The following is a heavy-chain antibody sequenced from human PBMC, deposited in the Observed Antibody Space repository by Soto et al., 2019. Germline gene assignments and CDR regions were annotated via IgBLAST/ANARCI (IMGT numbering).Heavy chain of an antibody. D-gene: IGHD2-15*01. J-gene: IGHJ6*02. Sequence: GASVKVSCKASGCTFSSYAISWVRQAPGQGLEWMGGIIPIFGTANYAQKFQGRVTITADESTSTAYMELSSLRSEDTAVYYCARDHVVVVAATHYYYGMDVWGQGTTVTVSS. V-gene: IGHV1-69*13. CDR2: IIPIFGTA. CDR1: GCTFSSYA. CDR3: ARDHVVVVAATHYYYGMDV.